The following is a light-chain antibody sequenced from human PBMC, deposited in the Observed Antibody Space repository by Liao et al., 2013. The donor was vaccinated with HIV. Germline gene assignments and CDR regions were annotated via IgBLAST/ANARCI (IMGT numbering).Light chain of an antibody. CDR1: NIGSKS. V-gene: IGLV3-21*01. Sequence: SYELTQPPSVSVAPGKTARITCGGNNIGSKSVHWYQQKPGQAPVLVIYYDTDRPSGIPERFSGSNSGNTATLTISRVEAGDEADYYCQVWDSRSDHLYVFGPGTKVTVL. CDR2: YDT. CDR3: QVWDSRSDHLYV. J-gene: IGLJ1*01.